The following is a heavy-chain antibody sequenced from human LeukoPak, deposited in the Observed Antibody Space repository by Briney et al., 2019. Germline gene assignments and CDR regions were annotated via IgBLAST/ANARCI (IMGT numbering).Heavy chain of an antibody. J-gene: IGHJ1*01. CDR1: GFTFSSYG. V-gene: IGHV3-33*01. CDR3: ARERSSSWYYFQH. CDR2: IWYDGINK. Sequence: GGSLRLSCAASGFTFSSYGMHWVRQAPDKGLEWVAVIWYDGINKYYADSVKGRFTISRDNSKNTLYLQMNSLRAEDTAVYYCARERSSSWYYFQHWGQGTLVTVSS. D-gene: IGHD6-13*01.